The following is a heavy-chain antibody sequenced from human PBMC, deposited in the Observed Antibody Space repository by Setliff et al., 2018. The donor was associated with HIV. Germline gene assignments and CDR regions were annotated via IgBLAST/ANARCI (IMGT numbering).Heavy chain of an antibody. V-gene: IGHV5-51*01. CDR1: GYSFSGHW. CDR3: ARPRGNDYAGSGFDN. J-gene: IGHJ4*02. CDR2: IYPVDSET. Sequence: GESLKISCKGSGYSFSGHWIGWVRQMPGKGLEWMGIIYPVDSETRYSPSFQGQVTISADKSINTAYLQWTTLKASDSAMYYCARPRGNDYAGSGFDNWGQGTLVTVSS. D-gene: IGHD2-2*01.